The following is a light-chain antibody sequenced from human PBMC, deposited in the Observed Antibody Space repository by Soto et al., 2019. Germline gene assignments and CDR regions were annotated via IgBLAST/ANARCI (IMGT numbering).Light chain of an antibody. CDR3: QQYNNWPQIT. CDR1: QSVSSN. Sequence: EIVMTQSPATLSVSPGERATLSCRASQSVSSNLAWYQQKPGQAPRLLIYGASTRATGIPARFSGSGSGTEFTLTISSLQSEDFAVYYSQQYNNWPQITFGPGTKVDIK. CDR2: GAS. J-gene: IGKJ3*01. V-gene: IGKV3-15*01.